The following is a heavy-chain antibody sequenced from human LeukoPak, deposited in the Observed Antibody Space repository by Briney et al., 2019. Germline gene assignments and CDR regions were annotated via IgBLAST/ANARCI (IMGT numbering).Heavy chain of an antibody. CDR1: GYSISSGYY. D-gene: IGHD3-10*01. CDR3: ARDTYYYGSGSYYTSHPRGVDY. CDR2: IYHSGST. J-gene: IGHJ4*02. V-gene: IGHV4-38-2*02. Sequence: SETLSLTCTVSGYSISSGYYWGWIRQPPGKGLEWIGSIYHSGSTYYNPSLKSRVTISVDTSKNQFSLKLSSVTAADTAVYYCARDTYYYGSGSYYTSHPRGVDYWGQGTLVTVSS.